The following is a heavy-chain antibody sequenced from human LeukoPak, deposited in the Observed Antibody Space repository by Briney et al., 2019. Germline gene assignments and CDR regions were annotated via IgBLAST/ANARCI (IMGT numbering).Heavy chain of an antibody. D-gene: IGHD6-13*01. Sequence: GGSLRLSCAASGFTFSNYGIHWVRQAPGKGLEWVAFIRYDGSNKYYADSVQGRFTISRDTSKNTLFVQMNNLRAEDTAVYYCAKDRAGNSWNFDYWGQGTRVTVSS. CDR1: GFTFSNYG. CDR2: IRYDGSNK. V-gene: IGHV3-30*02. CDR3: AKDRAGNSWNFDY. J-gene: IGHJ4*02.